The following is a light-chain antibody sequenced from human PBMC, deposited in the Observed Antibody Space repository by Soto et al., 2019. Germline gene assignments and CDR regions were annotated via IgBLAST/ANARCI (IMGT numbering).Light chain of an antibody. Sequence: DIQMTQSPSSLSASVGDRVTITCRASQSISSYLNWYQQKPGKAPKLLIYAASSLQSGVPSRFSGSGSGTEFTLTINSLQPEDFATYYCQQAASFPITFGQGTRLE. J-gene: IGKJ5*01. V-gene: IGKV1-39*01. CDR1: QSISSY. CDR2: AAS. CDR3: QQAASFPIT.